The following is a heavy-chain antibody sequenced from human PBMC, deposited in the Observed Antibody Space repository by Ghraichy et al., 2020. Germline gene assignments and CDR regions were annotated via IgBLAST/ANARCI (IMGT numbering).Heavy chain of an antibody. CDR1: GGSISSSSYY. V-gene: IGHV4-39*01. J-gene: IGHJ3*02. CDR3: ARHAAYYYDSSGYIIGDAFDI. CDR2: IYYSGST. D-gene: IGHD3-22*01. Sequence: SETLSLTCTVSGGSISSSSYYWGWIRQPPGKGLEWIGSIYYSGSTYYNPSLKSRVTISVDTSKNQFSLKLSSVTAADTAVYYCARHAAYYYDSSGYIIGDAFDIWGQGTMVTVSS.